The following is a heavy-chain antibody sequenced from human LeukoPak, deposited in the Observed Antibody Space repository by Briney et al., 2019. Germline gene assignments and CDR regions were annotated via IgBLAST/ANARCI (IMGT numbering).Heavy chain of an antibody. CDR2: INDDGGLT. CDR1: GFTFRSHA. V-gene: IGHV3-64D*06. J-gene: IGHJ4*02. D-gene: IGHD5-24*01. Sequence: PGGSLRLSCSAAGFTFRSHAMHWVRQAPGKGLEYVSTINDDGGLTYYADSLKGRFTISRDNSKNTVYLQMNNLRPDDSAVYHCLKGGWATIGPPKDWGQGTQVSVSS. CDR3: LKGGWATIGPPKD.